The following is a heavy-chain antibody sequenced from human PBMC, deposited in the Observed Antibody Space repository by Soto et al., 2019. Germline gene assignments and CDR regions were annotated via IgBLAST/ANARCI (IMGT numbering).Heavy chain of an antibody. CDR1: GGSISSSSYY. CDR2: IYYSGST. Sequence: QLQLQESGPGLVKPSETLSLTCTVSGGSISSSSYYWGWIRQPPGKGLEWIGSIYYSGSTYCNPSLKSRVTISVDTSKNQFSLKLSSVTAADTAVYYCARTVTIFGAFDIWGQGTMVTVSS. J-gene: IGHJ3*02. D-gene: IGHD4-17*01. V-gene: IGHV4-39*01. CDR3: ARTVTIFGAFDI.